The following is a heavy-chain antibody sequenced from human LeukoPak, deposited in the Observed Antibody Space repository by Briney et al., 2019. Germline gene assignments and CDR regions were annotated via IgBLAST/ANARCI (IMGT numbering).Heavy chain of an antibody. D-gene: IGHD3-9*01. CDR2: ILYDGSNK. Sequence: GRSLRLSCAASGFTFSSFGMHWVRQAPGKGLEWVAFILYDGSNKSYGDSVKGRFTVSRDNSKNTLYLQMNSLRAEDTAVYYCARGGSEYYDSLTGYYSYYFDYWGQGTLVSVSS. J-gene: IGHJ4*02. CDR1: GFTFSSFG. V-gene: IGHV3-30*04. CDR3: ARGGSEYYDSLTGYYSYYFDY.